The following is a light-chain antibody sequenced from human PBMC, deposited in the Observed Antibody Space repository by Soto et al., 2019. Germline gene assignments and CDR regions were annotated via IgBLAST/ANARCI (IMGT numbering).Light chain of an antibody. Sequence: QSALTQPASVSGSPGQSITISCTGTSSDVGGYNYVSWYQQPPGKAPKLMIYEVSNRPSGVSNRFSGSNSGNTASLTISGLQAEEEADYYCSSYTSSSTLEGVVFGGGTKVPVL. J-gene: IGLJ2*01. V-gene: IGLV2-14*01. CDR2: EVS. CDR1: SSDVGGYNY. CDR3: SSYTSSSTLEGVV.